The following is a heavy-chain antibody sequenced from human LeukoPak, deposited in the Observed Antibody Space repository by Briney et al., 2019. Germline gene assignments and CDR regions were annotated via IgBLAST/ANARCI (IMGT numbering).Heavy chain of an antibody. J-gene: IGHJ4*02. CDR3: ARDLVGATGYFDY. CDR2: INPNSGGT. Sequence: GASVKVSCKASGYTFTGYYMHWARQAPGQGLEWMGRINPNSGGTNYAQKFQGRVTMTRDTSISTAYMELSRLRSDDTAVYYCARDLVGATGYFDYWGQGTLVTVSS. D-gene: IGHD1-26*01. CDR1: GYTFTGYY. V-gene: IGHV1-2*06.